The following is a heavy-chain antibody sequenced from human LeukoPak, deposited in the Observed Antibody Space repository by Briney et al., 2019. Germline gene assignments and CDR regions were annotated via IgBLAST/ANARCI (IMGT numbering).Heavy chain of an antibody. D-gene: IGHD5-18*01. Sequence: ALVKVSCKASAYTFTSYGISWVRQAPGQGLEWMGWIGAHNGNTNYAQNLQGRVTMTTDTSTSTAYMELRSLISDDTAVYYCARGGGYSYHEQYFDYWGQGTLVTVSS. CDR3: ARGGGYSYHEQYFDY. CDR2: IGAHNGNT. V-gene: IGHV1-18*01. CDR1: AYTFTSYG. J-gene: IGHJ4*02.